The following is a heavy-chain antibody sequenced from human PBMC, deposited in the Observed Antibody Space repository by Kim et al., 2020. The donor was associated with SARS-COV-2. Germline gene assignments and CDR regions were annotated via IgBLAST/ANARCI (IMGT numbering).Heavy chain of an antibody. CDR1: GYTFTSYD. J-gene: IGHJ4*02. D-gene: IGHD3-10*01. CDR2: MNPNSGNT. Sequence: ASVKVSCKASGYTFTSYDINWVRQATGQGLEWMGWMNPNSGNTGYAQKFQGRVTMTRNTSISTAYMELSSLRSEDTAVYYCARRYYGSGSYYPRHDFDYWGQGTLVTVSS. V-gene: IGHV1-8*01. CDR3: ARRYYGSGSYYPRHDFDY.